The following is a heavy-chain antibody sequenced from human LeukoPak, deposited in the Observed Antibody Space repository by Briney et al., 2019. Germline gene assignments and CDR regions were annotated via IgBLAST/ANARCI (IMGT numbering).Heavy chain of an antibody. CDR2: INPSGGST. Sequence: ASVKVSCRASGYTFTTLYMHWVRQAPGQGLEWMGIINPSGGSTSYPQKFQGRVSMTRDMYTSTVYMELSSLRSEATAVYYCARGGIVPTGILSGDWKNYDPYDIWGQGTMVTVSS. CDR1: GYTFTTLY. CDR3: ARGGIVPTGILSGDWKNYDPYDI. D-gene: IGHD2-2*01. V-gene: IGHV1-46*01. J-gene: IGHJ3*02.